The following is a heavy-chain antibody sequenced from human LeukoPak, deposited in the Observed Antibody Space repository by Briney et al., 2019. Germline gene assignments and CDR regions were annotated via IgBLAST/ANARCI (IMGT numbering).Heavy chain of an antibody. V-gene: IGHV3-30*02. CDR2: IRFDGTSE. CDR3: AKCGSHNWFDP. D-gene: IGHD1-26*01. Sequence: PGGSLRLSCAASGFTFSNFGMHWVRQAPGKGLEWVAFIRFDGTSEFYADSVKARFTISRDNSQNTVSLQLNSLRVEDTAVYYCAKCGSHNWFDPWGQGTLVTVSS. J-gene: IGHJ5*02. CDR1: GFTFSNFG.